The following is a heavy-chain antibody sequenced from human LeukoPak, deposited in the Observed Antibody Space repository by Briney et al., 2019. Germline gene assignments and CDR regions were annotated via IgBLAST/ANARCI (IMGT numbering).Heavy chain of an antibody. CDR1: GYTFTGYY. CDR3: ARGSRFGMATTPFDY. J-gene: IGHJ4*02. D-gene: IGHD5-24*01. CDR2: IIPILGIA. Sequence: SVKVSCKASGYTFTGYYMHWVRQAPGQGLEWMGRIIPILGIANYAQKFQGRVTITADKSTSTAYMELSSLRSEDTAVYYCARGSRFGMATTPFDYWGQGTLVTVSS. V-gene: IGHV1-69*04.